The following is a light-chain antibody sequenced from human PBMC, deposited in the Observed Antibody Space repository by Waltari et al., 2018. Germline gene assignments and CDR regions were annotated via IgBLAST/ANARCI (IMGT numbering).Light chain of an antibody. CDR3: QSADSSGTYWM. J-gene: IGLJ3*02. V-gene: IGLV3-25*03. CDR1: ALPQQY. Sequence: SYELTQPPSVSVSPGQTARITCSGDALPQQYTYWYQQKPGQAPGLVIYKDTERPSGIHERFSGSSSGTTVTLTISGLQAEDEADYYCQSADSSGTYWMFGGGTKLTVL. CDR2: KDT.